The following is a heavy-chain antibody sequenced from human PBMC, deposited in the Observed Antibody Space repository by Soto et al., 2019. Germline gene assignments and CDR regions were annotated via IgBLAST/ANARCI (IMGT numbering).Heavy chain of an antibody. CDR2: IYPGDSDT. Sequence: EVQLVQCGAEVKKPGESLKISCKGSGYSFTSYWIGWVRQMPGKGLEWMGIIYPGDSDTRYSPSFQGQVTISADKSISTAYLQWSSLKASDTAMYYCARTSAAGKYYYGMDVWGQGTTVTVSS. V-gene: IGHV5-51*01. D-gene: IGHD6-13*01. CDR1: GYSFTSYW. J-gene: IGHJ6*02. CDR3: ARTSAAGKYYYGMDV.